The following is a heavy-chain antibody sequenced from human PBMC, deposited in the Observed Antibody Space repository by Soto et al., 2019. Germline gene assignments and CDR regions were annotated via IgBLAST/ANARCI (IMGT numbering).Heavy chain of an antibody. V-gene: IGHV3-7*03. Sequence: FLRLSCAASGFTFSSYWMSWVRQAPGKGLEWVANIKQDGSEKYYVDSVKGRFTISRDNAKNSLYLQMNSLRAEDTAVYYCARVGTRFLASQRFDPWGQGTLVTVSS. CDR1: GFTFSSYW. CDR2: IKQDGSEK. CDR3: ARVGTRFLASQRFDP. J-gene: IGHJ5*02. D-gene: IGHD3-3*01.